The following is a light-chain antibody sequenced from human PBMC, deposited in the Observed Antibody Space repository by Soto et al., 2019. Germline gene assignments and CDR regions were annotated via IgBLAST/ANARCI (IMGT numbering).Light chain of an antibody. J-gene: IGLJ1*01. CDR1: SSDVGGYNY. CDR2: EVN. Sequence: QSALTQPASVSGSTGQSSTISCTGTSSDVGGYNYVSWYQQHPGKAPKLMIYEVNNRPSGVSNRFSGSKSGNTASLTISGLQAEDEADYYCTSFTTSRTYVFGTGTK. V-gene: IGLV2-14*01. CDR3: TSFTTSRTYV.